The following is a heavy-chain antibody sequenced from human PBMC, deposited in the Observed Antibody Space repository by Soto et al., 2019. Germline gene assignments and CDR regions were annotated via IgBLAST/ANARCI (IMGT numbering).Heavy chain of an antibody. CDR2: ISSSSSTI. Sequence: EVQLVESGGGLVQPGGSLGLSCAASGFTFSSYSMNWVRQAPGKGLEWVSYISSSSSTIYYADSVKGRFTISRDNAKNSMYLQMNSLKDEDTAVYYCARGYSSGWYSQGDWYFDLWGRGTLVTVSS. CDR1: GFTFSSYS. V-gene: IGHV3-48*02. J-gene: IGHJ2*01. CDR3: ARGYSSGWYSQGDWYFDL. D-gene: IGHD6-19*01.